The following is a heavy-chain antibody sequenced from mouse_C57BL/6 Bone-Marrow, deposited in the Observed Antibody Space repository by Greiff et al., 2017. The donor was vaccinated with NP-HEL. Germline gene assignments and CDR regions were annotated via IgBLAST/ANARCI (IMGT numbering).Heavy chain of an antibody. CDR2: IYPGSGST. CDR1: GYTFTSYW. J-gene: IGHJ2*01. D-gene: IGHD1-1*01. CDR3: ARFGSSFFDY. Sequence: QVQLQQPGAELVKPGASVKMSCKASGYTFTSYWITWVKQRPGQGLEWIGDIYPGSGSTNYNEKFKGKATLTADKSSSTAYMELRSLTSEDSAVYFRARFGSSFFDYWGQGTTLTVSS. V-gene: IGHV1-55*01.